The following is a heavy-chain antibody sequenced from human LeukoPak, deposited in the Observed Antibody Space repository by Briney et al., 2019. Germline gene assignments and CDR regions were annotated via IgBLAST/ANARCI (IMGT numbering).Heavy chain of an antibody. D-gene: IGHD2-15*01. Sequence: GGSLRLSCAASGFTFSGSAMHWVRQASGKGLEWVGRIRSKANGHTTAYGASVKGRFTISRDDSQRATYVQMNGPKIEDTAVYYCTRLAGGDAFDIWGPGTMVTVSS. CDR1: GFTFSGSA. J-gene: IGHJ3*02. V-gene: IGHV3-73*01. CDR3: TRLAGGDAFDI. CDR2: IRSKANGHTT.